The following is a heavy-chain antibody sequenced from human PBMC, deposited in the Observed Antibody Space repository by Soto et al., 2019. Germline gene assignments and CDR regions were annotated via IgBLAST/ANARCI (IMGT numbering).Heavy chain of an antibody. D-gene: IGHD4-4*01. J-gene: IGHJ6*02. V-gene: IGHV5-51*01. CDR2: IYPGDSDT. CDR3: ARWGYFPTVTGGQGGMDV. CDR1: GYSFTICL. Sequence: GESLNISSKGSGYSFTICLIGWVRQMPGKGLEWMWIIYPGDSDTRYSPSFQGQVTISADKSISTAYLQWSSLKASDTAMYYCARWGYFPTVTGGQGGMDVWGQGTTVTVSS.